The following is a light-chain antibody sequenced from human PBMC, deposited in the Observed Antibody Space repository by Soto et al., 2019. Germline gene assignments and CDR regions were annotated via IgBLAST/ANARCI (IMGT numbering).Light chain of an antibody. CDR1: RSNIGTAYD. J-gene: IGLJ2*01. CDR2: GNN. CDR3: QVWHSTSVRV. V-gene: IGLV1-40*01. Sequence: QSVLTQPPSVSGAPGQRVTISCTGSRSNIGTAYDVQWYQLLPGTAPKLLIYGNNNRPSGVPERFSGSNSGNTATLTISRVEAGDEADYYCQVWHSTSVRVFGGGTKLTVL.